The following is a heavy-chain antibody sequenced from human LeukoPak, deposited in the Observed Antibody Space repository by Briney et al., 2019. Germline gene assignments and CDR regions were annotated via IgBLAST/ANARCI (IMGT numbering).Heavy chain of an antibody. CDR2: FDPEDGET. J-gene: IGHJ2*01. CDR3: ARPPEMAELWYFDL. D-gene: IGHD5-24*01. Sequence: ASVKVSCKVCGYTLTELSMHWVRQAPGKRLEWMGGFDPEDGETIYAQKFQGRVTITADKSTSTAYMELSSLRSEDTAVYYCARPPEMAELWYFDLWGRGTLVPVSS. V-gene: IGHV1-24*01. CDR1: GYTLTELS.